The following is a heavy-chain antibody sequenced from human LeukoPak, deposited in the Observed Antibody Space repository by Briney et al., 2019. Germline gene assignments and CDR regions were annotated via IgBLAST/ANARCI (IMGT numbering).Heavy chain of an antibody. CDR3: ARRTTVTPNWFDP. J-gene: IGHJ5*02. CDR2: VYYTGST. CDR1: GGPISSYQ. Sequence: PSETLSLTCTVSGGPISSYQWSWIRPPPGKGLEWIGYVYYTGSTNYNPSLKSRVTLSLDTSKNQFSLKLSSVTAADTAVYYCARRTTVTPNWFDPWGQGTLVTVSS. V-gene: IGHV4-59*08. D-gene: IGHD4-17*01.